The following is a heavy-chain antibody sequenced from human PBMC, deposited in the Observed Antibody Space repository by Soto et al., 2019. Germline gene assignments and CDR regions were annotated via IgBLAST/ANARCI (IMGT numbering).Heavy chain of an antibody. J-gene: IGHJ6*02. D-gene: IGHD4-4*01. CDR1: GFTFSSYE. Sequence: GGSLRLSCAVSGFTFSSYEMNWVRQAPGKGLEWVSYIGTSGKTIYYADSVRGRFTISRDNAKNSLYLQMNSLRAEDTAVYCCARDPAIYSGKFDYGLDVWGRGTTVTVSS. CDR2: IGTSGKTI. V-gene: IGHV3-48*03. CDR3: ARDPAIYSGKFDYGLDV.